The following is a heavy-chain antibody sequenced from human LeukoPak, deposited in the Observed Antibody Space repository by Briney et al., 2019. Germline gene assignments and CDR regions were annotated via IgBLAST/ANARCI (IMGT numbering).Heavy chain of an antibody. CDR2: IKSKTDGGTT. CDR3: TTDDVVVVAATLMDV. J-gene: IGHJ6*04. V-gene: IGHV3-15*01. CDR1: GFTFSNAW. D-gene: IGHD2-15*01. Sequence: GGSLRLSCAASGFTFSNAWMSWVRQPPGEGREWVGRIKSKTDGGTTDYAAPVKGRFTVSRDDSKNTLYLQMNSLKTEDTAVYYCTTDDVVVVAATLMDVWGKGTTVTVSS.